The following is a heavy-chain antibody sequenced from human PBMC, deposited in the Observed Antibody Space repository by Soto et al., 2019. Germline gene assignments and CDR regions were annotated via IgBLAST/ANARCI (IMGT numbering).Heavy chain of an antibody. CDR2: IYYSGST. V-gene: IGHV4-59*08. J-gene: IGHJ4*02. Sequence: SETLSLTCTVSGGSISSYYWSWIRQPPGKGLEWIGYIYYSGSTNYNPSLKSRVTISVDASKNQFSLKLSSVTAADTAVYYCARRYGDCFDFWGQGTLVTVSS. D-gene: IGHD4-17*01. CDR3: ARRYGDCFDF. CDR1: GGSISSYY.